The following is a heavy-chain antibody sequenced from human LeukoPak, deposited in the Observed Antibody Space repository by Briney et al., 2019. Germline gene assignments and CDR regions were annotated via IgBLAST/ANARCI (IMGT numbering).Heavy chain of an antibody. J-gene: IGHJ6*02. Sequence: PGESLKISCKGSGYSFTSYWIGWVRQMPGKGLEWMGIIYPGDSDTRYSPSFQGQVTTSADKSISTAYLQWSSLKASDTAMYYCASSRLDYGDLYGMDVWGQGTTVTVSS. V-gene: IGHV5-51*01. CDR2: IYPGDSDT. CDR3: ASSRLDYGDLYGMDV. D-gene: IGHD4-17*01. CDR1: GYSFTSYW.